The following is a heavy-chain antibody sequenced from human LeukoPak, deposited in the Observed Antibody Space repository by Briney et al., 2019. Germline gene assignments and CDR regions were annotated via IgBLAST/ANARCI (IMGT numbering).Heavy chain of an antibody. CDR2: INPARGGT. CDR3: VREDFVVIPAAMRGDY. J-gene: IGHJ4*02. Sequence: ASVKVSCKASGYTFTGFYIHWVRQAPGQGLEWMGWINPARGGTNYAQKFQGRVTLTRDTSINTAYMELSGLTSDDTAMYYCVREDFVVIPAAMRGDYWGQGTLVIVSS. CDR1: GYTFTGFY. V-gene: IGHV1-2*02. D-gene: IGHD2-2*01.